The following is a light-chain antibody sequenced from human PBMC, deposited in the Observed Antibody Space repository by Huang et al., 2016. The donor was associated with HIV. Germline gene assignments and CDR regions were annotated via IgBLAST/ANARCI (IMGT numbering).Light chain of an antibody. Sequence: EIVMTQSPDTLSVSPGERATLSCRASQSVRDKLAWDQQKPGQAPRSLLHATSTRAAGVPARFSGSGSGTEFTLTISSLQSEDCGVYYCQQYESWPPLTFGGGTKVEIK. CDR3: QQYESWPPLT. J-gene: IGKJ4*01. V-gene: IGKV3-15*01. CDR2: ATS. CDR1: QSVRDK.